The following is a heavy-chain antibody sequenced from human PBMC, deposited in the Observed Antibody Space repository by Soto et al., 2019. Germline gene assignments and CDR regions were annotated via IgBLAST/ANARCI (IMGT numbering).Heavy chain of an antibody. CDR2: ISGSGGST. V-gene: IGHV3-23*01. D-gene: IGHD6-19*01. Sequence: GGSLRLSCAASGFTFSSYAMSWVRQAPGKGLEWVSAISGSGGSTYYADSVKGRFTISRDNSKNTLYLQMNSLRAEDTAVYYCAKVVGRAVCCGMDVWGQGTTVTVSS. J-gene: IGHJ6*02. CDR3: AKVVGRAVCCGMDV. CDR1: GFTFSSYA.